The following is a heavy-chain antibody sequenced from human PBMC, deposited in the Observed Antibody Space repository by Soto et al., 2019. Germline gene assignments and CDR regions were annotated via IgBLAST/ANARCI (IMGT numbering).Heavy chain of an antibody. Sequence: QVQLVNPGVRLKNPGAQWKASAGLQGYGLTAYNNTGVHKALGQGLRWMGWISPKPGDTNYAQKFQGRVTLTRDTSISTFYMELSRLRSDDTAVFFCVRADSYNNYRTKDLWGQGTLVTVSS. CDR1: GYGLTAY. D-gene: IGHD4-4*01. CDR2: ISPKPGDT. J-gene: IGHJ5*02. V-gene: IGHV1-2*02. CDR3: VRADSYNNYRTKDL.